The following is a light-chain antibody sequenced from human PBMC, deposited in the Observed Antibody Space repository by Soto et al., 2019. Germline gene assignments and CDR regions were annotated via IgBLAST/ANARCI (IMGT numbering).Light chain of an antibody. CDR2: GAS. CDR3: QQYDDSPIT. Sequence: EIVLTQSPGTLSLSPGERATLSCRASQSVTYNSLAWYQQKPGQAPRLLIYGASTRASVIPDRFSGSGSGTDFTLTISRLEPEDCAVYYCQQYDDSPITFGQGTRLEIK. J-gene: IGKJ5*01. CDR1: QSVTYNS. V-gene: IGKV3-20*01.